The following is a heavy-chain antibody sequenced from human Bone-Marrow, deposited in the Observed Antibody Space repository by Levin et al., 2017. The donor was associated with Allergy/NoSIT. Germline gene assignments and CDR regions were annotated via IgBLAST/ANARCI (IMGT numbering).Heavy chain of an antibody. CDR1: GYTLTELS. CDR3: ATVPLYYDFWSGYYGFDY. D-gene: IGHD3-3*01. Sequence: ASVKVSCKVSGYTLTELSMHWVRQAPGKGLEWMGGFDPEDGETIYAQKFQGRVTMTEDTSTDTAYMELSSLRSEDTAVYYCATVPLYYDFWSGYYGFDYWGQGTLVTVSS. CDR2: FDPEDGET. V-gene: IGHV1-24*01. J-gene: IGHJ4*02.